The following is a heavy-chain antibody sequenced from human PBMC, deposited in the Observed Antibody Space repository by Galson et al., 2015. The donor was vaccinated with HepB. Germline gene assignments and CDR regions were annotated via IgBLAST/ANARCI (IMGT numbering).Heavy chain of an antibody. J-gene: IGHJ3*02. V-gene: IGHV3-23*01. D-gene: IGHD6-19*01. CDR3: AKSKDSGWPYNAFDT. CDR1: GFSFSNYA. Sequence: SLRLSCAASGFSFSNYAMTWVRQPPGKGLQWVATISGRGVTTFDADSVKGQFTISRDNSKNTLYLEMNNLRADDTAVYFCAKSKDSGWPYNAFDTWGQGTMVTVSS. CDR2: ISGRGVTT.